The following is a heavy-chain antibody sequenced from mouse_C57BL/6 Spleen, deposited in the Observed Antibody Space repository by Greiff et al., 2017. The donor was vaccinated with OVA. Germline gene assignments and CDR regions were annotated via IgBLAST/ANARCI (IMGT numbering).Heavy chain of an antibody. D-gene: IGHD1-1*01. CDR2: INPNNGGT. Sequence: EVQLQQSGPELVKPGASVKISCKASGYTFTDYYMNWVKQSHGKSLEWIGDINPNNGGTSYNQKFKGKATLTVDKSSSTAYMELRSLTSEDSAVYYCARVRDYYGSSYDWYFDVWGTGTTVTVSS. CDR1: GYTFTDYY. V-gene: IGHV1-26*01. J-gene: IGHJ1*03. CDR3: ARVRDYYGSSYDWYFDV.